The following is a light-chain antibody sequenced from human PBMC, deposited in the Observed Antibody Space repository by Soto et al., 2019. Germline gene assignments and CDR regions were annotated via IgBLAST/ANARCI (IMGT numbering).Light chain of an antibody. Sequence: DLVMTQSPDSLTVSLGERATINCRSRPRVLYSSNHTNYLAWYQHKPGQPPKLLIYWASTRDSGVPDRFSGRGSGTDFTLTISSLQAEDVAVYSCQQYYRTPITCGGGTKVEIK. CDR2: WAS. CDR1: PRVLYSSNHTNY. J-gene: IGKJ4*01. V-gene: IGKV4-1*01. CDR3: QQYYRTPIT.